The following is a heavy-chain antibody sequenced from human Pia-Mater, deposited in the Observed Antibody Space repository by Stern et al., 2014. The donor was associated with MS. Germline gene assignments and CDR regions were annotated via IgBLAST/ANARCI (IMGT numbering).Heavy chain of an antibody. V-gene: IGHV3-7*04. J-gene: IGHJ4*02. CDR2: IKQDGSEK. CDR3: VRGSRSWFPLYYFDY. CDR1: GFTFSSYW. D-gene: IGHD6-13*01. Sequence: EVQLEESGEGLVQPGGSLRLSCAASGFTFSSYWMSWVRQATGQGLEWVANIKQDGSEKYYGDSMKGRFTISRDNAKNSLYLQMHSLRGEDTAVYYCVRGSRSWFPLYYFDYWGQGTQVTVSS.